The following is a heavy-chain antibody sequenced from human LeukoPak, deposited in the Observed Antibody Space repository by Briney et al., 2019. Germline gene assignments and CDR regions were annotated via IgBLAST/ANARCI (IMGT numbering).Heavy chain of an antibody. J-gene: IGHJ4*02. CDR2: ISYDGSYK. D-gene: IGHD6-13*01. CDR1: EFTFSTYG. V-gene: IGHV3-30*18. CDR3: AKDRYSGLNTIDY. Sequence: GRSLRLSCAASEFTFSTYGMHWVRQAPGKGLEWVAVISYDGSYKFYADSVKGRFTISRDNSKSTLYLQMNNLRAEDTAVYYCAKDRYSGLNTIDYWGQGTLVTVSS.